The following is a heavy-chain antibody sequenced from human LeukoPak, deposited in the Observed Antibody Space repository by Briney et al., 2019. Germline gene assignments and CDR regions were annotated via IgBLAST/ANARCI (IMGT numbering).Heavy chain of an antibody. CDR3: AREGPDSSGYYSDY. Sequence: PGGSLRLSCAASGFTFSSYWMHWVRQAPGKGLVWVSRINSDGSSTAYADSVKGRFTISRDNAKNTLYLHMHSLRDEDTAVYYCAREGPDSSGYYSDYWGQGTLVTVSS. J-gene: IGHJ4*02. CDR1: GFTFSSYW. V-gene: IGHV3-74*01. D-gene: IGHD3-22*01. CDR2: INSDGSST.